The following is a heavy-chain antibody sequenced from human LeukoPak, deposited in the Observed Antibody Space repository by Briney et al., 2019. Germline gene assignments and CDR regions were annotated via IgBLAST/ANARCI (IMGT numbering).Heavy chain of an antibody. J-gene: IGHJ3*02. CDR2: ICWNSGSI. D-gene: IGHD3-22*01. Sequence: GGSPRISFAAPGFTLVGYCIHWVREAPGEGLGWGSGICWNSGSIGYADSVKGRFTISRDNAKNSLYLQMNSLRAEDMALYYCAKGLGGDSSGYEGVFDIWGQGTMVTVSS. CDR1: GFTLVGYC. V-gene: IGHV3-9*03. CDR3: AKGLGGDSSGYEGVFDI.